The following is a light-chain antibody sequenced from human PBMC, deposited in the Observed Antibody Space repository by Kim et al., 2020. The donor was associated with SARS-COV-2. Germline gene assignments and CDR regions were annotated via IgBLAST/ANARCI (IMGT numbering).Light chain of an antibody. V-gene: IGLV3-1*01. Sequence: VSPGQTASITCYGDKLGDKYACWYQQKPGQSPVLVIYQDSKRPSGIPERFSGSNSGNTATLTISGTQAMDEADYYCQAWDSSTRVFGTGTKVTVL. CDR3: QAWDSSTRV. CDR1: KLGDKY. J-gene: IGLJ1*01. CDR2: QDS.